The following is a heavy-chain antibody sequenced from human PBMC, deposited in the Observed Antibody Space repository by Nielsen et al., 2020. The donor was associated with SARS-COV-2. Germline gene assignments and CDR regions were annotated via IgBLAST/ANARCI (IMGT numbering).Heavy chain of an antibody. J-gene: IGHJ4*02. D-gene: IGHD2-15*01. CDR3: ARIKLGYCSGGSCYTLDY. Sequence: WIRQPPGKALEWLARIDWDDDKYYSTSLKTRLTISKDTSKNQVVLTMTSMDPVDTATYYCARIKLGYCSGGSCYTLDYWGQGTLVTVSS. CDR2: IDWDDDK. V-gene: IGHV2-70*11.